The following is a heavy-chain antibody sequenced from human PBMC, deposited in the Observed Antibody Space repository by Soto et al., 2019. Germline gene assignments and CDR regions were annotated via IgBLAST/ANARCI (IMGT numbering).Heavy chain of an antibody. CDR2: IYHSGST. D-gene: IGHD2-15*01. CDR3: ARIPGYCSGGSCFDWFDP. J-gene: IGHJ5*02. CDR1: GGSISSSNW. V-gene: IGHV4-4*02. Sequence: QVQLQESGPGLVKPSGTLSLTCAVSGGSISSSNWWSWVRQPPVKGLEWIGEIYHSGSTNYNPSLKSRVTISVDKSKNQFSLKLSSVTAADTAVYYCARIPGYCSGGSCFDWFDPWGQGTLVTVSS.